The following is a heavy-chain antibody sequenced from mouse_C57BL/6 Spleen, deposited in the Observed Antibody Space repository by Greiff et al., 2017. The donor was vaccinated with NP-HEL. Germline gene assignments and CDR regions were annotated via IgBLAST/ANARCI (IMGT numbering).Heavy chain of an antibody. CDR3: ARGGGPGAMDY. CDR1: GYTFTDYY. D-gene: IGHD1-1*02. Sequence: EVQLQQSGPVLVKPGASVKMSCKASGYTFTDYYMNWVKQSHGKSLEWIGVINPYNGGTSYNQKVKGKATLTVDKSSSTAYMELNSLTSEDSAVYYCARGGGPGAMDYWGQGTSVTVSS. V-gene: IGHV1-19*01. J-gene: IGHJ4*01. CDR2: INPYNGGT.